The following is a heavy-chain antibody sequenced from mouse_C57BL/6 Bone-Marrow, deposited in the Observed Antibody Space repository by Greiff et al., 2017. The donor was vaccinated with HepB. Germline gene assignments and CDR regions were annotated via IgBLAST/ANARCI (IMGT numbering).Heavy chain of an antibody. Sequence: EVMLVESGGGLVQPGESLKLSCESYEYAFPSHDMSWVRKTPEKRLELVAAINSDGGSTYYPDTMERRFTISRDNTKNTLYLQMSSLRSEDTALYYCARRAGYHWYFDVWGTGTTVTVSS. V-gene: IGHV5-2*01. D-gene: IGHD2-2*01. CDR3: ARRAGYHWYFDV. CDR2: INSDGGST. J-gene: IGHJ1*03. CDR1: EYAFPSHD.